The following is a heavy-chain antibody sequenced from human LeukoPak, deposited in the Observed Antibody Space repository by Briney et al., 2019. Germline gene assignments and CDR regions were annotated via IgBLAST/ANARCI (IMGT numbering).Heavy chain of an antibody. Sequence: SETLSLTCSVSGGSISLYYWSWIRQPPGKGLEWIGYIYYSGSTDYNPSLKSRVTISVDTSKTQFSLKLGSVTAADTAVYYCARAQWFFDGNAYSPDAFDIWGQGTLVTVSS. V-gene: IGHV4-59*01. CDR3: ARAQWFFDGNAYSPDAFDI. CDR1: GGSISLYY. J-gene: IGHJ3*02. D-gene: IGHD3-22*01. CDR2: IYYSGST.